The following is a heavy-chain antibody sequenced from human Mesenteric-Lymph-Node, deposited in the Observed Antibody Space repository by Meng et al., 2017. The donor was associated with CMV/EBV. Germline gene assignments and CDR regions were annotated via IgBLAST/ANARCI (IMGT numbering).Heavy chain of an antibody. V-gene: IGHV4-34*01. CDR1: GGSFSGYY. CDR2: INHSGST. J-gene: IGHJ4*02. Sequence: QGQLTQVGAGLLEPSETLSGTCAVYGGSFSGYYWNWIRQSPEKGLEWIGEINHSGSTTYNPSFTSRIIISVDTSTNQISLNMSSVTAADTAVYYCARGSSYDILTGYFDYWGQGALVTVSS. D-gene: IGHD3-9*01. CDR3: ARGSSYDILTGYFDY.